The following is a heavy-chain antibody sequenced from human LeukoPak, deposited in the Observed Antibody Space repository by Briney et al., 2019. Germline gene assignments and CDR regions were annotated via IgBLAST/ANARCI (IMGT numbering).Heavy chain of an antibody. CDR1: GFTFSSYA. Sequence: GGSLRLSCAASGFTFSSYAMHWVRQAPGKGLEWVAVISYDGSNKYYADSVKGRFTISRDNSKNTLYLQMNSLRAEDTAVYYCARGIVVVTAADYYFDYWGQGTLVTVSS. CDR3: ARGIVVVTAADYYFDY. J-gene: IGHJ4*02. CDR2: ISYDGSNK. D-gene: IGHD2-21*02. V-gene: IGHV3-30-3*01.